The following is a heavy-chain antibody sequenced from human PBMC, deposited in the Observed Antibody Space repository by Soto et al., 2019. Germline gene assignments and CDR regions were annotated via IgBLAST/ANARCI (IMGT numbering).Heavy chain of an antibody. V-gene: IGHV3-7*03. CDR3: ARGTSYGPSNYFDY. J-gene: IGHJ4*02. CDR1: GFTFISYW. D-gene: IGHD4-17*01. Sequence: GGSLRLSCAASGFTFISYWMSWVRQAPGKGLEWVANIKQDGSEKYYVDSVKGRFTISRDNAKNSLYLQMNSLRAEDTAVYYCARGTSYGPSNYFDYWGQGTLVTVSS. CDR2: IKQDGSEK.